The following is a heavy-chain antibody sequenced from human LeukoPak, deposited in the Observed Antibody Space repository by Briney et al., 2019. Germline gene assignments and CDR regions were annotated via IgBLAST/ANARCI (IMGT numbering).Heavy chain of an antibody. CDR2: IYYSGST. Sequence: PSETLSLTCTVSGGSISSSSYYWGWIRQPPGKGLEWIGSIYYSGSTYYNPSLKSRVTMSVDTSKNQFSLKLSSVTAADTAVYYCASGMATITPFDYWGQGTLVTVSS. V-gene: IGHV4-39*07. D-gene: IGHD5-24*01. CDR1: GGSISSSSYY. CDR3: ASGMATITPFDY. J-gene: IGHJ4*02.